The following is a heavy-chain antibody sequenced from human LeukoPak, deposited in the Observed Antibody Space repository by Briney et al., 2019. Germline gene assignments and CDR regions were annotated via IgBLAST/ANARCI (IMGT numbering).Heavy chain of an antibody. V-gene: IGHV3-23*01. CDR2: IIDDGSST. CDR3: AKPHDSGWWMFDY. J-gene: IGHJ4*02. Sequence: GGSLGLSCAASGFIFNRNVMSWVRQAPGKGLEWVSAIIDDGSSTYYADSVKGRFSISRDNSKNTVFLQMNNLRAEDTAIYYCAKPHDSGWWMFDYWGQGTLVTVSS. CDR1: GFIFNRNV. D-gene: IGHD6-13*01.